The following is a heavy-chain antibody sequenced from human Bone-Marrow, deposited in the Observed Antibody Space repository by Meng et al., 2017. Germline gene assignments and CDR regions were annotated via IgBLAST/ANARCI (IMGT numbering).Heavy chain of an antibody. CDR3: ARDNPCSGGSCAHYYYYYGMDV. V-gene: IGHV1-2*06. CDR1: GYTFTGYY. CDR2: INTNSGGT. J-gene: IGHJ6*02. Sequence: ASVKVSCKASGYTFTGYYMHWVRQAPGQGLEWMGRINTNSGGTNYAQKFQGRVTMTRDTSISTAYMELSRLRSDDTAVYYCARDNPCSGGSCAHYYYYYGMDVWGQGTTVTVSS. D-gene: IGHD2-15*01.